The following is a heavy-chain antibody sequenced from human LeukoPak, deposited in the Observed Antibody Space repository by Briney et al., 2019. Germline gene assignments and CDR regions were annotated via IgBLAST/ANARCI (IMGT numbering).Heavy chain of an antibody. D-gene: IGHD6-19*01. CDR1: GGSISSRSYY. J-gene: IGHJ6*03. CDR3: ARNIAVAGRGDYMDV. CDR2: MYYSGST. Sequence: SETLSLTCTVSGGSISSRSYYWGWIRQPPGKGLEWIGSMYYSGSTYYNPSLKSRVTISVDTSKKQFSLRLSSVTAADTAVYYCARNIAVAGRGDYMDVWGKGTTVTISS. V-gene: IGHV4-39*01.